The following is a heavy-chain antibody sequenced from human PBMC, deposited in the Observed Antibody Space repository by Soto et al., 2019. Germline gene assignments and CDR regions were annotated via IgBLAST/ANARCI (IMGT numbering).Heavy chain of an antibody. J-gene: IGHJ6*02. Sequence: QVQLQESGPGLVKPSQTLSLTCTVSGGSISSGGYYWSWIRQHPGKGLEWIGYIYYSGSTYYNPSLKSRVTISLDTSTTQFSLKLCSVTAADMSRYYCAREAVPPSYYYGYDMDVYGQETTVSLSS. V-gene: IGHV4-31*03. CDR1: GGSISSGGYY. CDR3: AREAVPPSYYYGYDMDV. D-gene: IGHD6-19*01. CDR2: IYYSGST.